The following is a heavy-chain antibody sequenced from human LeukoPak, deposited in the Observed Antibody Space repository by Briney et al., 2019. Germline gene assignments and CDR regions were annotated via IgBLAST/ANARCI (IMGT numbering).Heavy chain of an antibody. CDR2: IYHSGST. D-gene: IGHD2-2*01. V-gene: IGHV4-30-2*01. CDR1: GGSISSGGSS. J-gene: IGHJ4*02. CDR3: ARGVAPAEYYFDY. Sequence: PSETLSLTCAVSGGSISSGGSSWSWIRQPPGKGLEWIGYIYHSGSTYYNPSLKSRVTISVDRSKNQFSLKLSSVTAADTAVYYCARGVAPAEYYFDYWGQGTLVTVSS.